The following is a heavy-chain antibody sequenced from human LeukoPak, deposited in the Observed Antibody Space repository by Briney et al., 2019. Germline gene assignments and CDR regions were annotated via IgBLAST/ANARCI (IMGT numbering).Heavy chain of an antibody. D-gene: IGHD3-22*01. CDR3: ARGYDSGGSYAIWAFDY. J-gene: IGHJ4*02. CDR1: GFLASNNY. Sequence: GGSLRLSCAASGFLASNNYVSWVRQAPGKGLEWVSIIYRGGSTYSADSVKDRFTVSSDNSKNTFYLQMNSLRAEDTAVYYCARGYDSGGSYAIWAFDYWGQGTLVTVSS. CDR2: IYRGGST. V-gene: IGHV3-66*01.